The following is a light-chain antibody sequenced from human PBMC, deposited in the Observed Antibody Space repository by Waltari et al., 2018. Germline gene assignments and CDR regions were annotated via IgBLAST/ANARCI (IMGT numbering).Light chain of an antibody. CDR1: SSDVGGYNS. J-gene: IGLJ1*01. CDR3: SSYTSSSTLGV. CDR2: DVS. V-gene: IGLV2-14*03. Sequence: QSALTQPASVSGSPGQSITTSCTGTSSDVGGYNSVSWYQQHPGKAPKLMIYDVSNRPSGVSNRFSGSKSGNTASLTISGLQAEDEADYYCSSYTSSSTLGVFGTGTKVTVL.